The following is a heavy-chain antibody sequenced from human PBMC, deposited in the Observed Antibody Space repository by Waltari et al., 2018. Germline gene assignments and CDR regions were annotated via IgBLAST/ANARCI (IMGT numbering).Heavy chain of an antibody. J-gene: IGHJ6*02. CDR3: ARGPYGMDV. CDR1: GFTFSDHY. V-gene: IGHV3-72*01. Sequence: EVQLVESGGGLVQPGGSLRLSCAASGFTFSDHYMDWVRQAPGKGLEWVGRTRNKANSYTTEYAASVKGRFTISRDDSNNSLDLQMNSLKTENTAGYYCARGPYGMDVWGQGTTVTVSS. CDR2: TRNKANSYTT.